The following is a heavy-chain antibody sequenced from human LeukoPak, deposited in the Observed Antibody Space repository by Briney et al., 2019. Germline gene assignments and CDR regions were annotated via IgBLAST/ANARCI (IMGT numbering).Heavy chain of an antibody. CDR1: GYTFTHYF. CDR2: INPNSGGT. CDR3: ANGGGVVPPSSYYGMDV. D-gene: IGHD2-15*01. J-gene: IGHJ6*02. Sequence: ASVNVSCTASGYTFTHYFMHWVRQAPGQGLGWLGWINPNSGGTNYAQKFQGRVTMTRDTYISTAYMELSRLRSDDTAVYYCANGGGVVPPSSYYGMDVWGQGTTVTVSS. V-gene: IGHV1-2*02.